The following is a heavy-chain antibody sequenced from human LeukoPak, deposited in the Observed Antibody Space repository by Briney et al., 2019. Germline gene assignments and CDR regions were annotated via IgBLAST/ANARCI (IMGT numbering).Heavy chain of an antibody. J-gene: IGHJ6*02. Sequence: PGGSLRLSCAASGFTFSSYGMHWVRQAPGKGLEWVAVIWYDGSNKYYADSVKGRFTISRDNSKNTLYLQMNSLRAEDTAVYYCARFRKGVGMDVWGQGTTVTASS. CDR2: IWYDGSNK. D-gene: IGHD3-16*01. CDR3: ARFRKGVGMDV. CDR1: GFTFSSYG. V-gene: IGHV3-33*01.